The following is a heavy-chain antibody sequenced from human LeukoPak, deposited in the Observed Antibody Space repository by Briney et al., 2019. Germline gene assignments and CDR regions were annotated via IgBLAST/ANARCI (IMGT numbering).Heavy chain of an antibody. V-gene: IGHV3-74*01. CDR3: ATKQWLAPPPDS. CDR1: GFTFSKYC. J-gene: IGHJ4*02. D-gene: IGHD6-19*01. Sequence: GGSLRLSCAASGFTFSKYCRLWVRQAPGKGLKSVSRINTDGTVTTYADSVKGRFIVSRDNADNTMFLQMNSVRDEDTAEYYCATKQWLAPPPDSRGQGTPVTVSS. CDR2: INTDGTVT.